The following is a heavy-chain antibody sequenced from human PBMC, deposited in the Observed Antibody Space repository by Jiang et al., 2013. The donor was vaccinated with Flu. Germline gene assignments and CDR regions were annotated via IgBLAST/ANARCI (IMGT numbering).Heavy chain of an antibody. D-gene: IGHD5-12*01. V-gene: IGHV1-46*01. CDR1: GYTFTRYY. J-gene: IGHJ3*02. CDR2: INPSSGGT. CDR3: ARDPGSDAFDI. Sequence: SVKVSCKASGYTFTRYYIHWVRQAPGQGLEWMGIINPSSGGTTYAQKFQGRVTMTRDTSTNTVYMDLSSLRSEDTAVYYCARDPGSDAFDIWGQGTMVTVSS.